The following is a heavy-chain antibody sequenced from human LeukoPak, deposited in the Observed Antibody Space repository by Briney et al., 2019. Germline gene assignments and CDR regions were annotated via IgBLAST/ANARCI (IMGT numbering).Heavy chain of an antibody. J-gene: IGHJ4*02. D-gene: IGHD3-10*01. V-gene: IGHV4-59*01. CDR2: IYYSGST. CDR1: GGSISSYY. CDR3: ARALLPRSLFDF. Sequence: SETLSLTCTVSGGSISSYYWSWIRQPPGKGLEWIGCIYYSGSTNYNPSFKSRVTISVDTSKNLFSLKLTSVTAADTAVYYCARALLPRSLFDFWGQGTLVTVSS.